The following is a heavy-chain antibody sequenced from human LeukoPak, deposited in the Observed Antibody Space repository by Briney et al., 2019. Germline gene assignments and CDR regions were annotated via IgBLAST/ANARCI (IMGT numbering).Heavy chain of an antibody. CDR2: IIPIFGTA. CDR3: ARVGVYDILTGYYNWFDP. D-gene: IGHD3-9*01. V-gene: IGHV1-69*13. CDR1: GGTFSSYA. Sequence: ASVKVSCKASGGTFSSYAISWVRQAPGQGLEWMGGIIPIFGTANYAQKFQGRVTITADESTSTAYMELSSLRSEDTAVYYCARVGVYDILTGYYNWFDPWGQGTLVTVSS. J-gene: IGHJ5*02.